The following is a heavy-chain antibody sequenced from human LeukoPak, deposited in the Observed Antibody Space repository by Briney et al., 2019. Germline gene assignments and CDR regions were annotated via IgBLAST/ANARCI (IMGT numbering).Heavy chain of an antibody. CDR1: GFTFSSYG. D-gene: IGHD6-6*01. Sequence: GRSLRLSCAASGFTFSSYGMHWVRQAPGKGLEWVAVISYDGSNKYYADSVKGRFTISRDNSKNTLYLQMNSLRAEDTAVCYCAKDRIAARGWFDPWGQGTLVTVSS. J-gene: IGHJ5*02. CDR3: AKDRIAARGWFDP. CDR2: ISYDGSNK. V-gene: IGHV3-30*18.